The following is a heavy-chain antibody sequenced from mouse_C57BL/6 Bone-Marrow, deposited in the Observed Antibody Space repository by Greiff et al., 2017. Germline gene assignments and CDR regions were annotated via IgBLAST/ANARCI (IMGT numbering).Heavy chain of an antibody. D-gene: IGHD1-1*01. CDR2: INPYNGGT. CDR1: GYTFTDYY. CDR3: AKEGKYYGSSWYFDV. V-gene: IGHV1-19*01. Sequence: EVQLQQSGPVLVQPGASVKMSCKASGYTFTDYYMNWVKQSHGKSLEWIGVINPYNGGTSYNQKFKGKATLTVDKSSSQAYMELNSLTSVDSAVDYCAKEGKYYGSSWYFDVWGTGTTVTVSS. J-gene: IGHJ1*03.